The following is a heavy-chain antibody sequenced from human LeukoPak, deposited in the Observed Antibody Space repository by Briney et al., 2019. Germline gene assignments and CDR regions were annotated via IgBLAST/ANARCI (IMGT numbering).Heavy chain of an antibody. CDR1: GFTFSSYA. CDR3: AKIRSVGTGDAFDI. Sequence: PGGSLRLSCAASGFTFSSYAMHWVRQAPGKGLEWVAIVSFDGSNKYYADSVKGRFSISRDNSKNTLYLQMNSLRAEDTSMYYCAKIRSVGTGDAFDIWGQGTMVTVSS. J-gene: IGHJ3*02. CDR2: VSFDGSNK. D-gene: IGHD1-1*01. V-gene: IGHV3-30*18.